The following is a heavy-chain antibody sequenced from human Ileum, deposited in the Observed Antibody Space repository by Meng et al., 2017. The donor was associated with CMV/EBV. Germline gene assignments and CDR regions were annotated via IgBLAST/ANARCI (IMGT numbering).Heavy chain of an antibody. CDR2: INPKNGDT. Sequence: QVQLVQAVAEVMKPASTVTFSCQASGYTFPDYSMHWVGQAPGKGLDWMGWINPKNGDTKYAQKFQDRVTMTRDTSIRTAYMELSRLGSDDTAVYYCAKKGVAAAISSWFDPWGQGTLVTVSS. J-gene: IGHJ5*02. CDR3: AKKGVAAAISSWFDP. V-gene: IGHV1-2*02. D-gene: IGHD2-2*02. CDR1: GYTFPDYS.